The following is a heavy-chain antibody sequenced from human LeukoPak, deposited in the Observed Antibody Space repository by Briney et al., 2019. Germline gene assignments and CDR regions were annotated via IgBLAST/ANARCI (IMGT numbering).Heavy chain of an antibody. CDR2: IRYDGSNK. CDR1: GFTFSTYG. CDR3: ARALSAMVPDY. D-gene: IGHD5-18*01. V-gene: IGHV3-33*01. Sequence: GRSLRLSCAASGFTFSTYGMHWVRQAPGKGLEWVAVIRYDGSNKYYGDSVKGRFTISRDNSKNTLYLQMNSLRAEDTAVYYCARALSAMVPDYWGQGTLLTVSS. J-gene: IGHJ4*02.